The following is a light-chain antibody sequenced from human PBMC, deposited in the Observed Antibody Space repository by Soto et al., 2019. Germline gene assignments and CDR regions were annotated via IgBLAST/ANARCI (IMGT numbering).Light chain of an antibody. CDR1: QGISSY. J-gene: IGKJ4*01. CDR2: AAS. Sequence: DIQLTQSPSFLSASVGDRVTITYRASQGISSYLAWYQQKPGKAPKLLIYAASTLQSGVPPRFRGSGSGTEFTLTFGTLQPEDFATYYCQQLNSYPRVTFGGGTKVEIK. V-gene: IGKV1-9*01. CDR3: QQLNSYPRVT.